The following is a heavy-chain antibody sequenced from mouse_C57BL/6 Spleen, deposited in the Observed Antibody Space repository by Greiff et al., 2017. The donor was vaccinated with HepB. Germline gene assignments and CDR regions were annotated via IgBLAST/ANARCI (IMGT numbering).Heavy chain of an antibody. V-gene: IGHV5-6*01. CDR1: GFTFSSYG. CDR3: ASPQDSSGRYYFDY. J-gene: IGHJ2*01. D-gene: IGHD3-2*02. CDR2: ISSGGSYT. Sequence: EVMLVESGGDLVKPGGSLKLSCAASGFTFSSYGMSWVRQTPDKRLEWVATISSGGSYTYYPDSVKGRFTISRDNAKNTLYLQMSSLKSEDTAMYYCASPQDSSGRYYFDYWGQGTTLTVSS.